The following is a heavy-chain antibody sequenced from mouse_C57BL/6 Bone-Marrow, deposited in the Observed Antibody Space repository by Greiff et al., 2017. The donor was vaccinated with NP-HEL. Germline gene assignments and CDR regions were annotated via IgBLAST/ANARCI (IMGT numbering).Heavy chain of an antibody. J-gene: IGHJ2*01. D-gene: IGHD2-4*01. V-gene: IGHV5-17*01. CDR1: GFTFSDYG. CDR3: ARRRLPLYFDY. Sequence: EVKLVESGGGLVKPGGSLKLSCAASGFTFSDYGMHWVRQAPEKGLEWVAYISSGSSTIYYAATVKGRFTISRDNAKNTLFLQMTSLRSEDTAMYYCARRRLPLYFDYWGQGTTLTVSS. CDR2: ISSGSSTI.